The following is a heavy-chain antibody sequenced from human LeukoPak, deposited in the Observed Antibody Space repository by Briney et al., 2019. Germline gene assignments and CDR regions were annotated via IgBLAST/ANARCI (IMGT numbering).Heavy chain of an antibody. V-gene: IGHV3-7*01. J-gene: IGHJ4*02. Sequence: GGSLRLSCATSGFTFSSYWMAWVRQAPGKGLEWVASINKDGSDKYYVDSVNGRFTISRDNAKNSVSLQMGSLRAEDTAVYYCARGSLDYWGQGALVTVSS. CDR1: GFTFSSYW. CDR3: ARGSLDY. CDR2: INKDGSDK.